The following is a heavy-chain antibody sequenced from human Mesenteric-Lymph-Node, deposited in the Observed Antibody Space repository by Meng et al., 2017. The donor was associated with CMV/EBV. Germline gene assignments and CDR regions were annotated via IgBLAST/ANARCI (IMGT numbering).Heavy chain of an antibody. J-gene: IGHJ6*02. D-gene: IGHD3-3*01. CDR3: TREPYYDFWSGYGSYYGVDV. CDR1: GFTFKSYA. CDR2: ISRTTNYI. Sequence: GESLKISCAASGFTFKSYAMNWVRQAPGKGLEWVSSISRTTNYIYYADSVKGRFTISRDDAKNLLYLQMNSLRTEDTAVYYCTREPYYDFWSGYGSYYGVDVWGQGTTVTVSS. V-gene: IGHV3-21*04.